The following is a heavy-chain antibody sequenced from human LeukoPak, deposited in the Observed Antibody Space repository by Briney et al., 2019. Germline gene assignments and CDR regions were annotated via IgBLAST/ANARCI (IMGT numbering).Heavy chain of an antibody. CDR2: ISGSGGST. Sequence: GRSLRLSCAASGFTFSSYGMHWVRQAPGKGLEWVSAISGSGGSTYYADSVKGRFTISRDNSKNTLYLQMNSLRAEDTAVYYCAKAPYYYDSSGYDYWGQGTLVTVSS. J-gene: IGHJ4*02. V-gene: IGHV3-23*01. CDR1: GFTFSSYG. CDR3: AKAPYYYDSSGYDY. D-gene: IGHD3-22*01.